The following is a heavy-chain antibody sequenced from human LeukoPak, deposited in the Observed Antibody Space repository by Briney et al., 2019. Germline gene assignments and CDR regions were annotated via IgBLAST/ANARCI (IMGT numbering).Heavy chain of an antibody. CDR2: IYYSGST. D-gene: IGHD6-13*01. CDR3: ASRRRIAAAGTRRGFDY. Sequence: PSETLSLTCTVSGGSISSGGYYWSWIRQHPGKGLEWIGYIYYSGSTYYNPSLKSRVTISVDTSKNQFSLKLSSVTAADTAVYYCASRRRIAAAGTRRGFDYWGQGTLVTVS. V-gene: IGHV4-31*03. J-gene: IGHJ4*02. CDR1: GGSISSGGYY.